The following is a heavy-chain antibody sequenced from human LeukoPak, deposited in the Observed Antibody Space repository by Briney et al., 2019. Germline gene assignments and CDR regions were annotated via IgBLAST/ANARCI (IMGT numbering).Heavy chain of an antibody. D-gene: IGHD2-8*01. CDR2: ISGYNGNT. CDR3: AGSLGYCTSNVCYLKY. J-gene: IGHJ4*02. V-gene: IGHV1-18*01. CDR1: GYTFTSYG. Sequence: ASVKVSCKASGYTFTSYGISWVRQAPGQGLEWMGWISGYNGNTNYAQNLQGRVTMTTDTYTNTAYMELRSLRSDDTAVYYCAGSLGYCTSNVCYLKYWGQGTLVTVSS.